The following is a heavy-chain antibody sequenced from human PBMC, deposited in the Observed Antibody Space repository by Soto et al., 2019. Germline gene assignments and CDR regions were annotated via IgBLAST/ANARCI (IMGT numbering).Heavy chain of an antibody. CDR2: IYYSGST. V-gene: IGHV4-31*03. CDR3: ARIRYYYGMDV. J-gene: IGHJ6*02. CDR1: GGSISSGGYY. Sequence: SETLSLTCPVSGGSISSGGYYWSWIRQHPGKGLEWIGYIYYSGSTYYNPSLKSRVTISVDTSKNQFSLKLSSVTAADTAVYYCARIRYYYGMDVWGQGTTVTVSS.